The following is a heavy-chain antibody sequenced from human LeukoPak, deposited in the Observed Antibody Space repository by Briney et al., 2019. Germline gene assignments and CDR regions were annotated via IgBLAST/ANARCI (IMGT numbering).Heavy chain of an antibody. CDR2: ISGSAGDT. Sequence: GGSLRLSCAASGFTFTSYALNWVRQAPGGGLEWVSAISGSAGDTYYADSVKGRFSISRDKSKNTIYLQMNSLRADDTAVYYCAKDSRDASGGVFNLWGQGTLVTVSS. J-gene: IGHJ5*02. CDR1: GFTFTSYA. D-gene: IGHD3-10*01. CDR3: AKDSRDASGGVFNL. V-gene: IGHV3-23*01.